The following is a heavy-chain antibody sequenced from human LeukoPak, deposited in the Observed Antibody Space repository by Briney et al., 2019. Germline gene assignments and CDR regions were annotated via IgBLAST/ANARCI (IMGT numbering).Heavy chain of an antibody. D-gene: IGHD4-23*01. CDR3: ARLAHADTRRWFFDY. Sequence: SETLSLTCTVSGDSMSNYYWSWIRQSPEKGLEWIAYIYYSGTTNYNPSLKSRVTISVDTSKSQFSLELTSVTAADTALYFCARLAHADTRRWFFDYWGQGTLVTVSS. J-gene: IGHJ4*02. CDR2: IYYSGTT. V-gene: IGHV4-59*01. CDR1: GDSMSNYY.